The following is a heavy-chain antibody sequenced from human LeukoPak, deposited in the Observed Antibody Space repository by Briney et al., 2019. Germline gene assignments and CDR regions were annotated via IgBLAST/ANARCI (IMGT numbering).Heavy chain of an antibody. D-gene: IGHD4-17*01. V-gene: IGHV3-64D*06. Sequence: GGSLRLSCSASGFTFSSYAMHWVHQAPGKGLEYVSAISSNGGSTYYADSVKGRFTISRDNSKNTLYLQMSSLRAEDTAVYYCVKCYGALGAYTDWGQGTLVTVSS. CDR2: ISSNGGST. CDR3: VKCYGALGAYTD. J-gene: IGHJ4*02. CDR1: GFTFSSYA.